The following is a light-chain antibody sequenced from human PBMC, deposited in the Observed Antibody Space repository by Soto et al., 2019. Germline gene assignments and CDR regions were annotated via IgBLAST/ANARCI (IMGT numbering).Light chain of an antibody. Sequence: DIQMTQSPSSLSASVGDRVTITCQASQAIGNFLNWYQQKPGKAPKLLIYDASNLETGVPSRFSGSGSVTDFTFTISSLQPEDIATYYCQQYDNLPPFTFGPGTKVDIK. CDR3: QQYDNLPPFT. J-gene: IGKJ3*01. CDR1: QAIGNF. V-gene: IGKV1-33*01. CDR2: DAS.